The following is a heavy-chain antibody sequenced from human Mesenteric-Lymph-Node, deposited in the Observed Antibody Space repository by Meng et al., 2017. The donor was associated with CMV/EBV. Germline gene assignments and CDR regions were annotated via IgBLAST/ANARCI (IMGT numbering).Heavy chain of an antibody. CDR3: ARDPHYYGSGSYYRGAGY. J-gene: IGHJ4*02. D-gene: IGHD3-10*01. V-gene: IGHV1-18*01. CDR1: YTCTSEG. CDR2: ISAYNGNT. Sequence: YTCTSEGSSGVRQAPGQGLEWMGWISAYNGNTNYAQKLQGRVTMTTDTSTSTAYMELRSLRSDDTAVYYCARDPHYYGSGSYYRGAGYWGQGTLVTVSS.